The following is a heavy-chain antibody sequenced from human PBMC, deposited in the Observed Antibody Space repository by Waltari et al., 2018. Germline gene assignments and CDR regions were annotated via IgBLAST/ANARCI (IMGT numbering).Heavy chain of an antibody. CDR3: ASCTGGNCYYYGFDV. CDR2: ISSDGSRK. J-gene: IGHJ6*02. V-gene: IGHV3-30*03. Sequence: QVQLVESGGGVVQPGRSLRLACAASGFTFSSSGMHWVRQPPGRGLGWVAVISSDGSRKSYADSVKGRFSISRDNSKNSLSLEMNSLRPEDTAVYYCASCTGGNCYYYGFDVWGQGTTVTVSS. CDR1: GFTFSSSG. D-gene: IGHD2-8*02.